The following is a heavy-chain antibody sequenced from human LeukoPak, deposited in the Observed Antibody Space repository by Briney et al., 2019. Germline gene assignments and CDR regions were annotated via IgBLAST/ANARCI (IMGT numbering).Heavy chain of an antibody. V-gene: IGHV1-18*01. Sequence: GASVKVSCKASGYTFTNYGITWVRQAPGQGLEWMGWISASNGDTHYSEKFQDRITVTTDTSTSTAYMELRSLRSDDTAVYYCAKDGEYQLLSLNNYGDRNWFDPWGQGTLVTVSS. CDR2: ISASNGDT. CDR3: AKDGEYQLLSLNNYGDRNWFDP. CDR1: GYTFTNYG. D-gene: IGHD2-2*01. J-gene: IGHJ5*02.